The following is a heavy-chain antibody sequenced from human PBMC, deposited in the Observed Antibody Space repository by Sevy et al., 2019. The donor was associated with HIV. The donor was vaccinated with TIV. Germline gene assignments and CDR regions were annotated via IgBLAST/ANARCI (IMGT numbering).Heavy chain of an antibody. CDR1: SYTFTSYG. V-gene: IGHV1-18*01. D-gene: IGHD2-15*01. Sequence: ASVKVSCKASSYTFTSYGISWMRQAPGQGLEWMGWISAYNGNTNYAQKPQGRVTMTTDTSTSTAYMELRSLRSDDTAVYYCARAGVVPTRGFGMDVWGQGTTVTVSS. CDR2: ISAYNGNT. J-gene: IGHJ6*02. CDR3: ARAGVVPTRGFGMDV.